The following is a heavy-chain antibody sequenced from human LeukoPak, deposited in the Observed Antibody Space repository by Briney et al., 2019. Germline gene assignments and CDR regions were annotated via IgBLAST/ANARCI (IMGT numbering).Heavy chain of an antibody. CDR2: INPNSGGT. D-gene: IGHD3-10*01. CDR3: ARDSKLLWFGEYFLDC. V-gene: IGHV1-2*02. CDR1: GYTFTGYY. Sequence: ASVKVSCKASGYTFTGYYMHWVRQAPGQGLEWMGWINPNSGGTNYAQKFQGRVTMTRDTSISTAYMELSRLRSDDTAVYYCARDSKLLWFGEYFLDCWGQGTLVTVSS. J-gene: IGHJ4*02.